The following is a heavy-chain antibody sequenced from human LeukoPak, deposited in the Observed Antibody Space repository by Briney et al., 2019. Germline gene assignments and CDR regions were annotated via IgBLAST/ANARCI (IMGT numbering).Heavy chain of an antibody. CDR3: ARDITKVGATLQNY. CDR1: GYSFTEFY. V-gene: IGHV1-2*02. CDR2: INPNKGGT. D-gene: IGHD1-26*01. J-gene: IGHJ4*02. Sequence: GASVKVSCKASGYSFTEFYMHWVRQAPGQGLEWMGWINPNKGGTNYAQKFQGRVTMTRDTSTSTAYMELSSLTSDDTAVYYCARDITKVGATLQNYWGQGTLVSVSP.